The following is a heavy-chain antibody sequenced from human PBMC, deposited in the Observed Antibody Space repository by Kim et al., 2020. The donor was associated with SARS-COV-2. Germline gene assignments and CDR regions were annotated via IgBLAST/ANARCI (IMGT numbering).Heavy chain of an antibody. CDR2: ISYDGSNK. J-gene: IGHJ6*02. D-gene: IGHD2-2*01. CDR3: AAAYYYYYGMDV. Sequence: GGSLRLSCAASGFTFSSYGMHWVRQAPGKGLEWVAVISYDGSNKYYADSVKGRFTISRDNSKNTLYLQMNSLRAEDTAVYYSAAAYYYYYGMDVWGQGTTVTVSS. V-gene: IGHV3-30*03. CDR1: GFTFSSYG.